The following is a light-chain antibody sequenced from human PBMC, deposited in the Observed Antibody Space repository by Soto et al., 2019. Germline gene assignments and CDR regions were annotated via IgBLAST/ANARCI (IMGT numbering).Light chain of an antibody. J-gene: IGLJ3*02. CDR2: DVS. V-gene: IGLV2-14*01. CDR3: SSYTSSSTLA. CDR1: SSDVGGYNY. Sequence: ALTQPASVSGSPGQSITISCTGTSSDVGGYNYVSWYQQHPGKAPKLMIYDVSNRPSGVSNRFSGSKSGNTASLTISGLQAEDEADYYCSSYTSSSTLAFGGGTKLTVL.